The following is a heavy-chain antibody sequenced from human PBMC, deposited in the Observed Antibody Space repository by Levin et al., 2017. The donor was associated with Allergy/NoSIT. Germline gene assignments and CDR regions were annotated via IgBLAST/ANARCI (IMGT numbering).Heavy chain of an antibody. CDR3: ATEGCRIAAAVFEH. V-gene: IGHV3-15*05. CDR1: GFTFSSAW. CDR2: IKGETDGGTR. J-gene: IGHJ4*02. Sequence: GGSLRLSCAGSGFTFSSAWMNWVRQTPGKGLQWIGRIKGETDGGTREYAAPLEGRVTISRDDSRATLFLEMNSLTTEDTGVYYCATEGCRIAAAVFEHWGQGTLVTVSS. D-gene: IGHD6-13*01.